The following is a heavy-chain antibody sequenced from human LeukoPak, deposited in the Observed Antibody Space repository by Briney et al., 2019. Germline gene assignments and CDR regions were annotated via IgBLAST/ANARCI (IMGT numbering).Heavy chain of an antibody. CDR2: IKEDGSEK. Sequence: GSLRLSCAASGVTFSSYWMSWVRQAPGKGLEWVANIKEDGSEKYYVDSVKGRFTISRDNARNSLYLQMNSLRAEDTAVYYCARGRFSYDSSGYSSFYYWGQGTLVTVSS. CDR1: GVTFSSYW. J-gene: IGHJ4*02. CDR3: ARGRFSYDSSGYSSFYY. D-gene: IGHD3-22*01. V-gene: IGHV3-7*01.